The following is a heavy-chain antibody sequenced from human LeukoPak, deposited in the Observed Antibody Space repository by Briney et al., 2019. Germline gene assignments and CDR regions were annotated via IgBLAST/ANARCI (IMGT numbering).Heavy chain of an antibody. D-gene: IGHD2-2*01. J-gene: IGHJ6*03. CDR3: ARVVPAANGVGYYYYYMDV. CDR1: GYTFTGYY. V-gene: IGHV1-2*02. CDR2: INPNSGGT. Sequence: ASVKVSCKASGYTFTGYYMHWVRQAPGQGLEWMGWINPNSGGTNYAQKFQGRVTMTRDTSISTAYMEPSRLRSDDTAVYYCARVVPAANGVGYYYYYMDVWGKGTTVTVSS.